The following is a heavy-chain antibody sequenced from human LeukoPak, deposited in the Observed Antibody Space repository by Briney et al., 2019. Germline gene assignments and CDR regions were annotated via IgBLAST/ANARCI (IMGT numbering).Heavy chain of an antibody. Sequence: GGSLRLSCAASGFTFSSYEMKWVREAPGKGLEWVSYISSSGSAIYYADSVKGRFTISRDNAKNSLYLQMNSLSAEDTAVYYCARGAGGVIDYWGQGTLVTVSS. J-gene: IGHJ4*02. CDR3: ARGAGGVIDY. CDR2: ISSSGSAI. D-gene: IGHD3-16*02. V-gene: IGHV3-48*03. CDR1: GFTFSSYE.